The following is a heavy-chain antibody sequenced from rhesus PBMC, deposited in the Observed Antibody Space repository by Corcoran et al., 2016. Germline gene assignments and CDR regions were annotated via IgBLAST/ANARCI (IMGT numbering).Heavy chain of an antibody. D-gene: IGHD3-3*01. CDR3: ARVPNVLQYLDWLIDY. CDR2: ISYNGSKK. Sequence: EVQLVESGGGLVQPGGSLRLSCAASGFTFSSYGMHWVRQAPGKGLEWVTVISYNGSKKYYADSVKDRFTISRDNSKNMLYLQMNNLKWEETAVYYCARVPNVLQYLDWLIDYWGQGVLVTVSS. CDR1: GFTFSSYG. V-gene: IGHV3-54*02. J-gene: IGHJ4*01.